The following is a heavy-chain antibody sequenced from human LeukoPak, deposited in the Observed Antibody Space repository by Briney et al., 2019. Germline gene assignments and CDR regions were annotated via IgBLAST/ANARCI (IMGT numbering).Heavy chain of an antibody. J-gene: IGHJ4*02. CDR2: MNPNSGNT. CDR1: GYTFTNSY. CDR3: ARAFTSGWPYFEY. V-gene: IGHV1-8*02. D-gene: IGHD6-19*01. Sequence: GASVKVSCKASGYTFTNSYLHWVRQATGQGLEWMGWMNPNSGNTGYAQKFQGRVTMTRNTSISTAYMELSSLRSEDTAVYYCARAFTSGWPYFEYWGQGTLVTVSS.